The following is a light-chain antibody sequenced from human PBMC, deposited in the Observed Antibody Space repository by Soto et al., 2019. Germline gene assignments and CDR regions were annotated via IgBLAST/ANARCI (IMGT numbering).Light chain of an antibody. Sequence: EIVMTQSQVTLSVSPGERATLCCRASESVSRHLAWYQQKPGQAPRLLIYDASTRATGIPARFSGSGSGTEFTVTISNLQSEDFAVYYCQQYNKWPTFGQGTKVDI. J-gene: IGKJ1*01. V-gene: IGKV3-15*01. CDR1: ESVSRH. CDR2: DAS. CDR3: QQYNKWPT.